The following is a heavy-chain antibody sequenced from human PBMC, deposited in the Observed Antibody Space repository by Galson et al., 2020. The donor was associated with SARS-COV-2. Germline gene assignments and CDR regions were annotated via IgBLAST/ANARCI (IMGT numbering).Heavy chain of an antibody. CDR1: GFTFSSYA. Sequence: GGSLRLSCAASGFTFSSYAMHWVRQAPGKGLEWVAVISYDGSNKYYADSVKGRFTISRDNSKNTLYLQMNSLRAEDTAVYYCARGSNYDFWSGYTYYYYGMDVWGQGTTVTVSS. J-gene: IGHJ6*02. CDR2: ISYDGSNK. V-gene: IGHV3-30-3*01. D-gene: IGHD3-3*01. CDR3: ARGSNYDFWSGYTYYYYGMDV.